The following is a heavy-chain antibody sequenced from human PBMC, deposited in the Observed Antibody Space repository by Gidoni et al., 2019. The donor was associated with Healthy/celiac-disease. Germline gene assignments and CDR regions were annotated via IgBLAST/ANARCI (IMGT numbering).Heavy chain of an antibody. CDR3: AKDPGTIAVAELFDY. D-gene: IGHD6-19*01. V-gene: IGHV3-23*01. J-gene: IGHJ4*02. CDR1: GFTFSSDA. Sequence: EVQLLESGGGLVQPGGSLRLSCSASGFTFSSDAMSWVRRAPGKGLGWVSAISGSGGRTYYADSVKGRFTISRDNSKNTLYLQMNSLRAEDTAVYYCAKDPGTIAVAELFDYWGQGTLVTVSS. CDR2: ISGSGGRT.